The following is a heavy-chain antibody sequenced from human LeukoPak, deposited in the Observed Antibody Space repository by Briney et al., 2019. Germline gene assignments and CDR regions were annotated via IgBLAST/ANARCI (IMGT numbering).Heavy chain of an antibody. J-gene: IGHJ3*01. D-gene: IGHD2-21*02. CDR2: IDGRTISM. Sequence: GGSLRLSCAASGFTFNSHPMIWVRQAPGKGLESVTYIDGRTISMLYADSVEGRFTVSRDNPKNSLYLQMNSLRIEDTAVYYCARVVPGVTGYDVWGQGTMVTVSS. CDR1: GFTFNSHP. V-gene: IGHV3-48*04. CDR3: ARVVPGVTGYDV.